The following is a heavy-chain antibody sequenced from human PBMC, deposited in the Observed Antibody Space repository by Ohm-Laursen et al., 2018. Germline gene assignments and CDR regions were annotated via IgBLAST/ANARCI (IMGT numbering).Heavy chain of an antibody. CDR1: GFTFTSYA. J-gene: IGHJ6*02. CDR3: SKTLDV. Sequence: GSLRLSCAASGFTFTSYAMTWVRQAPGKGLEWVSAISGSGGSTYYADSVKGRFTISRDNAENSLYLQMNSLRAEDTAVYYCSKTLDVWGQGTAVTVSS. V-gene: IGHV3-23*01. CDR2: ISGSGGST.